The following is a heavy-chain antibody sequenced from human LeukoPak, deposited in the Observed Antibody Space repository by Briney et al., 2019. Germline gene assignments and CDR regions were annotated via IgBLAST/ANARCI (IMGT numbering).Heavy chain of an antibody. CDR2: ISPYNGNT. V-gene: IGHV1-18*01. D-gene: IGHD6-19*01. J-gene: IGHJ4*02. CDR3: ARAGSGSGWYFDY. CDR1: GYDFTSVG. Sequence: GASVKVSCKASGYDFTSVGITWVRRAPGQGLEWMGWISPYNGNTRYAQEFQGRVAMTTDTSTTTAYMELRGLRFNDTAVYYCARAGSGSGWYFDYWGQGTLVTVSS.